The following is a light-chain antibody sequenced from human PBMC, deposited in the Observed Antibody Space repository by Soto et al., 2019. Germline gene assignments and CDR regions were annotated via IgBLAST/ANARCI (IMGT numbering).Light chain of an antibody. CDR1: QSISSY. V-gene: IGKV1-39*01. Sequence: DIQMTQSPSSLSASVGDRVTITCRASQSISSYVTWYQQKPGKAPKLLIYAASTLQSGVPSRFSGSGSGTDFALTISSLQPEYFATYYCQQSFSTPRTFGPGTKVDIK. J-gene: IGKJ3*01. CDR3: QQSFSTPRT. CDR2: AAS.